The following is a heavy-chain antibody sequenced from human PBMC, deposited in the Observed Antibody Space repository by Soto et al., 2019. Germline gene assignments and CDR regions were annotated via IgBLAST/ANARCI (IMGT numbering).Heavy chain of an antibody. J-gene: IGHJ6*03. Sequence: GGSLRLSCAASGFTVNSNYMSWVRQAPGKGLEWVSVIYSGGSTYYADSVKGRFTISRDNSKNTLYLQMNSLRAEDTAVYYCARVIVDTAMVTYYYYMDVWGKGTTVTVSS. D-gene: IGHD5-18*01. CDR2: IYSGGST. CDR3: ARVIVDTAMVTYYYYMDV. V-gene: IGHV3-66*01. CDR1: GFTVNSNY.